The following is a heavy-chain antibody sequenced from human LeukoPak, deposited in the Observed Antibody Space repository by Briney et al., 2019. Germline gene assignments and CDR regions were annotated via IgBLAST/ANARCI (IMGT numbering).Heavy chain of an antibody. CDR1: GGSISSYY. CDR3: ATIRDFWSGYSDY. CDR2: ISSSGST. J-gene: IGHJ4*02. V-gene: IGHV4-59*01. D-gene: IGHD3-3*01. Sequence: SETLSLTCTVSGGSISSYYWSWIRQPPGKGLEWIGFISSSGSTTYNPSLKGRVTISLDTSKNQFSLKLSSVTAADSAVYYCATIRDFWSGYSDYWGQGTLVTVSS.